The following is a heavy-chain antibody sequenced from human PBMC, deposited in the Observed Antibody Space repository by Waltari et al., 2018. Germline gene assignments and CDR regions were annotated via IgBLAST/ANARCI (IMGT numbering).Heavy chain of an antibody. V-gene: IGHV4-39*01. D-gene: IGHD5-18*01. J-gene: IGHJ5*02. CDR1: GGSISSSSYY. Sequence: QLQLQESGPGLVKPSETLSLTCTVSGGSISSSSYYWGWIRQPPGKGLEWIGSIYYSGSTYYNPSLKSRVTISVDTSKNQFSLKLSSVTAADTAVYYCARLSLGYGYSYGGNWFDPWGQGTLVTVSS. CDR3: ARLSLGYGYSYGGNWFDP. CDR2: IYYSGST.